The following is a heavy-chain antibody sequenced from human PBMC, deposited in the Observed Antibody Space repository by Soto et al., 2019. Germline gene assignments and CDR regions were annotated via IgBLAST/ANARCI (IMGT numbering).Heavy chain of an antibody. J-gene: IGHJ4*02. D-gene: IGHD3-10*01. CDR3: AKRGVDTFGLSY. CDR2: INTDGSST. V-gene: IGHV3-74*01. Sequence: EVQLVESGGGLVQPGGSLRLSCAVSGFTFSSVWMHWVRQAPGEGLVWVSRINTDGSSTSYADSVKGRVTISRDNAKNTLYLQSNSLRVEATAMYYCAKRGVDTFGLSYWGQGTLVTVSS. CDR1: GFTFSSVW.